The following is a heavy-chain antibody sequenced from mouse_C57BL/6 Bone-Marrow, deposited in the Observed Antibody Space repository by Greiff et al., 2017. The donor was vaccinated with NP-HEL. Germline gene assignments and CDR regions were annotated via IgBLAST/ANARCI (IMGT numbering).Heavy chain of an antibody. CDR3: ARGGYFPHYYAMDY. CDR1: GYTFTSYW. CDR2: IYPGSGST. V-gene: IGHV1-55*01. Sequence: VQLQQPGAELVKPGASVKMSCKASGYTFTSYWITWVKQRPGQGLEWIGDIYPGSGSTNYNEKFKSKATLTVDTSSSTAYMQLSSLTSEDSAVYYCARGGYFPHYYAMDYWGQGTSVTVSS. D-gene: IGHD2-3*01. J-gene: IGHJ4*01.